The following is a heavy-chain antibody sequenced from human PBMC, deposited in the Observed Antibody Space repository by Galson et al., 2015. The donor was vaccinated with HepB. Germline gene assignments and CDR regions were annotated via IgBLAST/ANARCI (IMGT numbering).Heavy chain of an antibody. V-gene: IGHV4-61*08. CDR3: SREGPSGIDDY. Sequence: CTVSGGSISSGGYYWTWIRQLPGKGLEWIGYIYYSGSTNYTPSLKSRVTISGDTSKNEFSLELRSVTAADTAVYYCSREGPSGIDDYWGQGTLVTVSS. CDR1: GGSISSGGYY. J-gene: IGHJ4*02. D-gene: IGHD3-10*01. CDR2: IYYSGST.